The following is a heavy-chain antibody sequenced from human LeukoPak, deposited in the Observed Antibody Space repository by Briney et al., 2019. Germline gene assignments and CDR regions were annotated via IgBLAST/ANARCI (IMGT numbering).Heavy chain of an antibody. V-gene: IGHV4-30-2*01. CDR1: GGSISSGGYY. CDR2: IYHSGST. D-gene: IGHD3-22*01. CDR3: ARDAASPYYYDSSGYRYYYYYMDV. J-gene: IGHJ6*03. Sequence: SQTLSLTCTVSGGSISSGGYYWSWIRQPPGKGLEWIGYIYHSGSTYYNPSLKSRVTISVDRSKNQFSLKLSSVTAADTAVYYRARDAASPYYYDSSGYRYYYYYMDVWGKGTTVTVSS.